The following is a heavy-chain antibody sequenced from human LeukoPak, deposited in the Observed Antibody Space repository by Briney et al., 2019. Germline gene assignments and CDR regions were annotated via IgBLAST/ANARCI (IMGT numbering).Heavy chain of an antibody. V-gene: IGHV4-34*01. D-gene: IGHD5-24*01. CDR3: AGGLQLLLYYYMDV. J-gene: IGHJ6*03. Sequence: PSETLPLTCAVYGGSFSGYYWSWIRQPPGKGLEWIGEINHSGSTNYNPSLKSRVTISVDTSKNQFSLKLSSVTAADTAVYYCAGGLQLLLYYYMDVWGKGATVTVSS. CDR2: INHSGST. CDR1: GGSFSGYY.